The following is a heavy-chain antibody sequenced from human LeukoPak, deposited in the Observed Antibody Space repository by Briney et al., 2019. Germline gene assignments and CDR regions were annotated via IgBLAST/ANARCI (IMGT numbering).Heavy chain of an antibody. J-gene: IGHJ6*02. D-gene: IGHD3-10*01. V-gene: IGHV3-23*01. CDR2: ISGSGGNT. Sequence: GGSLRLSCAASGFTFSNYAMSWVRQAPGKGLEWVSTISGSGGNTNYADSVKGRFTISRDNSKNTLYLQLNSLRGEDTAVYYCARDEVTMVRGVMNHYYGMDVWGQGTTVTVSS. CDR1: GFTFSNYA. CDR3: ARDEVTMVRGVMNHYYGMDV.